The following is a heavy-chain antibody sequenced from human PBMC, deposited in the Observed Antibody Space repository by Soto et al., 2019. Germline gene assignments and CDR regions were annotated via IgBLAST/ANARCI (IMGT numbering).Heavy chain of an antibody. CDR2: IYWNDDK. Sequence: QITLKESGPTLVEPTQTLTLNCTYSGFSLRTTGVGVGWIRQPPGKALEWLGIIYWNDDKRYSPSLKNRFTLTSDISKSQVVLTMTNMDPVDTATYYCAHTWGLPFDYWGQGTLVIVSS. CDR3: AHTWGLPFDY. CDR1: GFSLRTTGVG. J-gene: IGHJ4*02. V-gene: IGHV2-5*01. D-gene: IGHD3-16*01.